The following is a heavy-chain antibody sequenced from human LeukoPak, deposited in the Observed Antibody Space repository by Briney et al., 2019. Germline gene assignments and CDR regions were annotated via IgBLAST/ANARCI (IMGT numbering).Heavy chain of an antibody. CDR2: IKQDGSEK. CDR3: ARGSRAAALYYYYYMDV. J-gene: IGHJ6*03. Sequence: GGSLRLSCAASGFTFSSYWMSWVRQAPGKGLEWVANIKQDGSEKYYVDSVKGRFTISRDNAKNSLYLQMNSLRAEDTAVYYCARGSRAAALYYYYYMDVWGKGTTVTVSS. V-gene: IGHV3-7*01. CDR1: GFTFSSYW. D-gene: IGHD2-2*01.